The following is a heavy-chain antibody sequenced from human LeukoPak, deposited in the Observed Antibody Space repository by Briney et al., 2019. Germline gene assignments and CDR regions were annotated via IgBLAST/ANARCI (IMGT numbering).Heavy chain of an antibody. Sequence: ASVKVSCKASGYTCSGHYMHWVRQAPGQGLEWMGWINPNSGGTNYAQKFQGRVTMTRDTSISTAYMELSRLRSDDTAVYYCAREWAEYSSSAEIDYWGQGTLVTVSS. CDR2: INPNSGGT. V-gene: IGHV1-2*02. D-gene: IGHD6-6*01. CDR3: AREWAEYSSSAEIDY. CDR1: GYTCSGHY. J-gene: IGHJ4*02.